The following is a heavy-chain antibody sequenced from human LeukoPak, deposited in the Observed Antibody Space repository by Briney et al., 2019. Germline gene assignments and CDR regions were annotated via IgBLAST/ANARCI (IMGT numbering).Heavy chain of an antibody. Sequence: NTSETLSLTCTISGGSISSYYWSWIRQPAGKGLEWIGRIYTSGSTNYNPSLKSRVTMSVDTSKNQFSLKLSSVTAADTAVYYCARDEPDASDIWGQGTMVTVSS. CDR3: ARDEPDASDI. CDR2: IYTSGST. CDR1: GGSISSYY. V-gene: IGHV4-4*07. J-gene: IGHJ3*02.